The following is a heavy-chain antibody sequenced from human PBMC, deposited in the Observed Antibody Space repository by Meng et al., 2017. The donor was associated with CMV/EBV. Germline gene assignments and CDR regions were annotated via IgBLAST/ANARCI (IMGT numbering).Heavy chain of an antibody. CDR1: GFTFSSYE. Sequence: GESLKLSCAASGFTFSSYEMNWVRQAPGKGLEWVLYISSSGSTIYYADSVKGRFTISRDNDKNSLYLQMNSLRAEDTAVYYCASTYGSGSYFNYYYYGMDVWGQGTTVTVSS. D-gene: IGHD3-10*01. CDR3: ASTYGSGSYFNYYYYGMDV. J-gene: IGHJ6*02. V-gene: IGHV3-48*03. CDR2: ISSSGSTI.